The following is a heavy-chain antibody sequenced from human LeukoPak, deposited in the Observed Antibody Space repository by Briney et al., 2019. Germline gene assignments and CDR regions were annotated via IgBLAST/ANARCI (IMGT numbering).Heavy chain of an antibody. CDR2: IYYSGST. Sequence: SETLSLTCTVSGVSISSYYWSWIRQPPGKGLEWIGYIYYSGSTNYNPSLKSRVTISVDTSKNQFSLKLSSVTAADTAVYYCARGYDSRPNWFDPWGQGTLVTVSS. J-gene: IGHJ5*02. CDR3: ARGYDSRPNWFDP. D-gene: IGHD3-22*01. V-gene: IGHV4-59*01. CDR1: GVSISSYY.